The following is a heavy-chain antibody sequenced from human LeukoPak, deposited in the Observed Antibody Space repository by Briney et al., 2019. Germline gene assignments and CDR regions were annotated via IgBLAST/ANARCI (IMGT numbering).Heavy chain of an antibody. Sequence: SETLSLTCAVYGGSFSGYYWSWIRQPPGKGLEWIGEINHSGSTNYSPSLKSRVTISVDTSKNQFSLKLSSVTAADTAVYYCARAGGSSSYDAFDIWGQGTMVTVSS. V-gene: IGHV4-34*01. D-gene: IGHD6-13*01. CDR2: INHSGST. CDR1: GGSFSGYY. J-gene: IGHJ3*02. CDR3: ARAGGSSSYDAFDI.